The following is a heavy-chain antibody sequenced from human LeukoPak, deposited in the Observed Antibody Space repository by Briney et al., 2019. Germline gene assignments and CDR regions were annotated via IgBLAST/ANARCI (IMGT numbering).Heavy chain of an antibody. CDR1: GGSISSSSYY. D-gene: IGHD6-13*01. J-gene: IGHJ4*02. CDR2: INHSGST. V-gene: IGHV4-39*07. CDR3: ARAPMEVAAADNNFDY. Sequence: PSETLSLTCTVSGGSISSSSYYWGWVRQPPGRGLEWIGEINHSGSTNYNPSLKSRVTISVDTSKNQFSLKLSSVTAADTAVYYCARAPMEVAAADNNFDYWGQGTLVTVSS.